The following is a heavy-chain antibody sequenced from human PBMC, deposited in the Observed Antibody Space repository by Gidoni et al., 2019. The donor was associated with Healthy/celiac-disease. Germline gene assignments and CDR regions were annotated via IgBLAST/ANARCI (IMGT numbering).Heavy chain of an antibody. CDR2: ISSSSSTI. J-gene: IGHJ4*02. CDR1: GFRCSSYS. Sequence: EVQLVESGGGLVQPGGSLRLSCAAYGFRCSSYSMNWVRQAPGKGLEWVSYISSSSSTIYYADSVKGRFTISRDNAKNSLYLQMNSLRDEDTAVYYCARDDGYCGGDCGDYWGQGTLVTVSS. CDR3: ARDDGYCGGDCGDY. V-gene: IGHV3-48*02. D-gene: IGHD2-21*02.